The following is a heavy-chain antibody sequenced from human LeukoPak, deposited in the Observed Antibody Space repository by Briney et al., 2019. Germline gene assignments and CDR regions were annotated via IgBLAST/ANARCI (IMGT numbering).Heavy chain of an antibody. Sequence: ASVKVSCKASGYTFTSYGISWVRQALGQGLEWMGWISAYNGNTNYAQKLQGRVTMTTDTSTSTAYMELRSLRSDDTAVYYCARGAGDRYYYGSGSSPNDYWGQGTLVTVSS. CDR3: ARGAGDRYYYGSGSSPNDY. J-gene: IGHJ4*02. V-gene: IGHV1-18*01. CDR2: ISAYNGNT. CDR1: GYTFTSYG. D-gene: IGHD3-10*01.